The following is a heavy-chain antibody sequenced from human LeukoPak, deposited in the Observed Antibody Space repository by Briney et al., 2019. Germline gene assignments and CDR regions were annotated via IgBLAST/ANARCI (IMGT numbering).Heavy chain of an antibody. CDR1: GFTFSSYA. Sequence: GGSLRLSCAVSGFTFSSYAMSWVRQAPGKGLEWVSAISGSGGSTYYADSVKGRFTISRDNSKNTLYLQMNSLRAEDTAVYYCAKDYYDSSTGGFDYWGQGTLVTVSS. V-gene: IGHV3-23*01. J-gene: IGHJ4*02. CDR2: ISGSGGST. CDR3: AKDYYDSSTGGFDY. D-gene: IGHD3-22*01.